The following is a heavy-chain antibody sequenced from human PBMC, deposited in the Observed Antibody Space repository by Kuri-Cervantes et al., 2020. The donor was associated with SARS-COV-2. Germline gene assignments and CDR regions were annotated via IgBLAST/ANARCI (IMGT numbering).Heavy chain of an antibody. CDR3: AKDLAVAGSEDDS. J-gene: IGHJ4*02. V-gene: IGHV3-30*04. CDR1: GFTFSSYA. Sequence: GESLKISCAASGFTFSSYAMHWVRQAPGKGLEWVAVISYDGSNKYYADSVKGRFTISRDNSKNTLYLQMNSLRAEDTAVYYCAKDLAVAGSEDDSWGQGTRVTGAS. D-gene: IGHD6-19*01. CDR2: ISYDGSNK.